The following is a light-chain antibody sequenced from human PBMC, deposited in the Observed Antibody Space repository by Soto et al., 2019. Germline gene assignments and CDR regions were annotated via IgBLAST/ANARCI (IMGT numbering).Light chain of an antibody. J-gene: IGLJ1*01. CDR3: SSYAGSNNYV. CDR2: EVS. Sequence: QSALTQPASVSGSPGQSITISCTGTSSDVGAYNFVSWHQQHPGKAPKLMIYEVSKRPSGVPDRFSGSKSGNTASLTVSGLQAEDEADYFCSSYAGSNNYVFGTGTKLTVL. V-gene: IGLV2-8*01. CDR1: SSDVGAYNF.